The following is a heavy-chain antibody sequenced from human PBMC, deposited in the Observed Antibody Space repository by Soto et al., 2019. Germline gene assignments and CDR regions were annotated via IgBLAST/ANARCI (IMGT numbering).Heavy chain of an antibody. Sequence: QVQLVQSGAEVKKPGSSVKVSCKASGGTFSSYAISWVRQAPGQGLEWMGGIIPIFGTANYAQKFQGRVTITADEATSTAYMERSSLRSEDTAVYYCASGEITMVRGVPTYGMDVWGQGTPVTVSS. CDR2: IIPIFGTA. CDR3: ASGEITMVRGVPTYGMDV. CDR1: GGTFSSYA. J-gene: IGHJ6*02. V-gene: IGHV1-69*01. D-gene: IGHD3-10*01.